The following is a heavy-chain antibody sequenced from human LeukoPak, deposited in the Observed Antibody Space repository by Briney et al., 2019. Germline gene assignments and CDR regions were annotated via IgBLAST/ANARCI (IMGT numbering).Heavy chain of an antibody. CDR1: NGSISSGGYY. Sequence: SETLSLTCTVSNGSISSGGYYWSWIRHHPGKGLEWIGYIYYSGSTYYNPSLESRVTISVDTSKNQFSLKMSSVTAADTAVYYCARSDGYNGDYWGQGTLVTVSS. D-gene: IGHD5-24*01. V-gene: IGHV4-31*03. CDR3: ARSDGYNGDY. J-gene: IGHJ4*02. CDR2: IYYSGST.